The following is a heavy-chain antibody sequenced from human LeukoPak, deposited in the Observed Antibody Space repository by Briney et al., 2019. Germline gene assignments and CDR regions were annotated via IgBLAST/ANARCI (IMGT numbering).Heavy chain of an antibody. Sequence: GGSLRLSCAASGFSFSSYSMNWVRQAPGKRLEWVSSISSSSSYIYYADSVKGRFTVSRDNAKNSLYLQMNSLRAEDTAVYYCARPLYSSSSGSDYWGQGTLVTVSS. CDR1: GFSFSSYS. D-gene: IGHD6-6*01. CDR2: ISSSSSYI. CDR3: ARPLYSSSSGSDY. V-gene: IGHV3-21*01. J-gene: IGHJ4*02.